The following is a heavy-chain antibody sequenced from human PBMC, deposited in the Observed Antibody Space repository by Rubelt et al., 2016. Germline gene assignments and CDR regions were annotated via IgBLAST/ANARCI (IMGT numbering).Heavy chain of an antibody. CDR1: GFTVSSNS. Sequence: EVQLVEAGGGLVQPGGSLGLSCAASGFTVSSNSMSWVRQAPGKGLEWVSGINRNGGSTGYADSVKGRFTISRDNAKNSRYLQMNSLRAEDTALYYCARDYSSSDWYFDLWGRGTLVTVSS. CDR2: INRNGGST. D-gene: IGHD6-6*01. CDR3: ARDYSSSDWYFDL. J-gene: IGHJ2*01. V-gene: IGHV3-20*04.